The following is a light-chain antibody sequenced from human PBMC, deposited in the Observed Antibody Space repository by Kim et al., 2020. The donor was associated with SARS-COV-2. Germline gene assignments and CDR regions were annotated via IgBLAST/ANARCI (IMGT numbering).Light chain of an antibody. CDR3: QQYDMSPQT. CDR2: RAS. CDR1: QSVSRSY. V-gene: IGKV3-20*01. Sequence: SPGERATLSCRASQSVSRSYLAWYQQKPGQAPRLLIYRASSRATGIPDRFSGSGSGTDFTLTISRLEPDDFAVYYCQQYDMSPQTFGQGTKVDIK. J-gene: IGKJ1*01.